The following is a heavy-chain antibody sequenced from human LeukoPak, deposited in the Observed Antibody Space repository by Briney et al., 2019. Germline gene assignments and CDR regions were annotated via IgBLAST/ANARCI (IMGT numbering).Heavy chain of an antibody. CDR2: IIPIFGTA. CDR3: ARIRVAGPYDVFDI. V-gene: IGHV1-69*13. D-gene: IGHD6-19*01. J-gene: IGHJ3*02. Sequence: GASVRVSCKASGGTFSGYAISWVRQAPGQGLEWMGGIIPIFGTANYAQKFQGRVTITADESTSAAYMELSSLRSEDTAVYYCARIRVAGPYDVFDIWGQGTMVTVSS. CDR1: GGTFSGYA.